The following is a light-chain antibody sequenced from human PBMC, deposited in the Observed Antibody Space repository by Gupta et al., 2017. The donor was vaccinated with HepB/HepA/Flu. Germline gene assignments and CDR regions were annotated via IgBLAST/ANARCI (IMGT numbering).Light chain of an antibody. CDR3: QQYYSPPRT. Sequence: DIVMTQSPDSLAVPLGERATINCKSSQSVLYSSNNKNYLAWFQQKPGQPPKLLIYWASTRQSGVPDRFSGSGSGTDFTLTISSLQAEDVAVYYCQQYYSPPRTFGGGTKVEIK. CDR1: QSVLYSSNNKNY. CDR2: WAS. J-gene: IGKJ4*01. V-gene: IGKV4-1*01.